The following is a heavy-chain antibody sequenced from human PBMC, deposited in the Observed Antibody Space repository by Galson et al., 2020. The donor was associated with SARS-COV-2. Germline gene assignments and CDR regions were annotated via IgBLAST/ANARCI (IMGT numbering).Heavy chain of an antibody. CDR1: GGSFSGYY. Sequence: SEPLSLTCAVYGGSFSGYYWSWIRQPPEKVLEWLGAITHSGSTNYNPSLKSRLTIAVDTSKNQFSLKLSSVTAADTAVYYCARGRYSSSWYGPRNWFDPCGQGTLVTVSS. V-gene: IGHV4-34*01. J-gene: IGHJ5*02. D-gene: IGHD6-13*01. CDR2: ITHSGST. CDR3: ARGRYSSSWYGPRNWFDP.